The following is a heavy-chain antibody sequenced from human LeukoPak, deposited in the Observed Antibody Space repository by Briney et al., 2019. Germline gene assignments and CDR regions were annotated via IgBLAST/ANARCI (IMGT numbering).Heavy chain of an antibody. CDR1: VFSFSRFY. D-gene: IGHD3-16*01. Sequence: RGSLRHSCVSSVFSFSRFYLSWDRQAPEQGMELVSFPLSAGDTYYADSVKERFSTSRDSSWETLFLQMNSQRADDTAVYYCARQGYDSGFDYWGHGTKVT. V-gene: IGHV3-66*04. J-gene: IGHJ4*01. CDR2: PLSAGDT. CDR3: ARQGYDSGFDY.